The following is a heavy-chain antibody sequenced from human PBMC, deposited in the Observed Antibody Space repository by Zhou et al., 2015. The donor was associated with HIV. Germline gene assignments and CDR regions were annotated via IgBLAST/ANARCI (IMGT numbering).Heavy chain of an antibody. V-gene: IGHV3-33*01. Sequence: QVQLVESGGGVFQPGKSLRLSCTASGFTFNKYGMHWVRQSPGKGLEWMARTWYDGSKTFYSDSVKGRLTISRDNSANTLYLEMNSLRAEDTAIYYCARDWTYGEKSGSQRFTYSDAFDLWAKDQWSPSLQ. CDR3: ARDWTYGEKSGSQRFTYSDAFDL. CDR1: GFTFNKYG. CDR2: TWYDGSKT. J-gene: IGHJ3*01. D-gene: IGHD4-17*01.